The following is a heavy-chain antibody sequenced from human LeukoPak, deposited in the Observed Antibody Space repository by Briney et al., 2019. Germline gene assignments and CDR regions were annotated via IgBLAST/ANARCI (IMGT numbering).Heavy chain of an antibody. CDR2: IYYSGST. V-gene: IGHV4-39*07. D-gene: IGHD6-13*01. Sequence: SETLSLTCTVSGGSISSSSYYWGWIRQPPGKGLEWIGSIYYSGSTNYNPSLKSRVTISVDTSKNQFSLKLSSVTAADTAVYYCARDGGSSWYKAFDIWGQGTMVTVSS. CDR3: ARDGGSSWYKAFDI. CDR1: GGSISSSSYY. J-gene: IGHJ3*02.